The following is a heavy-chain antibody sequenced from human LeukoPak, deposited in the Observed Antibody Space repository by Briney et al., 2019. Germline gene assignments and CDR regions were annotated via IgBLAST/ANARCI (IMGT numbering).Heavy chain of an antibody. J-gene: IGHJ4*02. Sequence: GGSLRLSCAASGFTFNSYGMFWVREAPGKRLEWVAFIWPDGSNRLYGDSVKGRFTISRDNSKKTVYLQMNSLRAEDTAVYYCARDYCRTTSCLESWGQGTLVTVSS. D-gene: IGHD2-2*01. V-gene: IGHV3-33*01. CDR3: ARDYCRTTSCLES. CDR1: GFTFNSYG. CDR2: IWPDGSNR.